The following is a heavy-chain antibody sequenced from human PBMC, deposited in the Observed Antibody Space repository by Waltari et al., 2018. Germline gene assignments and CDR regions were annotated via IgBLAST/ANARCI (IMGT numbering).Heavy chain of an antibody. Sequence: EVQLVESGGDLVQPGGSLRLSCAASGFTFSSYWMSWVRQAPGKGLEWVANIKQDGSEKYYVDSVKGRFTISRDNAKNSLYLQMNSLRAEDTAVYYCARDGAAAGYGMDVWGQGTTVTVSS. D-gene: IGHD6-13*01. CDR2: IKQDGSEK. V-gene: IGHV3-7*01. CDR3: ARDGAAAGYGMDV. CDR1: GFTFSSYW. J-gene: IGHJ6*02.